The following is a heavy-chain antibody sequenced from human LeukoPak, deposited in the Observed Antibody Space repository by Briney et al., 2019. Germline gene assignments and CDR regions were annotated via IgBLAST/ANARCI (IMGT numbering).Heavy chain of an antibody. CDR3: ATASIRAARPTDY. V-gene: IGHV4-59*01. CDR2: IYYSGST. J-gene: IGHJ4*02. D-gene: IGHD6-6*01. Sequence: SETLSLTCTVSGGSISSYYWSWIRQPPGKGLEWIGYIYYSGSTNYSPSLKSRVTISVDTSKNQFSLKLSSVTAADTAVYYCATASIRAARPTDYWGQGTLVTVSS. CDR1: GGSISSYY.